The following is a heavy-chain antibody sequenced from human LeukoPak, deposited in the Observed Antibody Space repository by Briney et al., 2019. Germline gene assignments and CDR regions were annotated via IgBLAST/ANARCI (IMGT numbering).Heavy chain of an antibody. CDR2: TSYDGSN. CDR3: AREKDDYAHFDY. D-gene: IGHD4-17*01. Sequence: QSGGSLRLSCVASGLMFRSYAMYWVRQAAVKGLAWVAVTSYDGSNDYAGYVKGRFTISRDNSKNTLYLQMNSLRVEDTAVYYCAREKDDYAHFDYWGQGTLVTVSS. CDR1: GLMFRSYA. J-gene: IGHJ4*02. V-gene: IGHV3-30*04.